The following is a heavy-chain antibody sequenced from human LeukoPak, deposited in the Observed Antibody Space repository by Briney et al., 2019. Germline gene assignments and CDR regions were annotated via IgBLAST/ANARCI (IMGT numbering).Heavy chain of an antibody. Sequence: GGSLRLSCAASGFTFDSYGLTWVRQVPGKGLEWVSGINWNGDDTGYADSVKGRFTISRDNAKHFVYLQMNSMRVEDTALYHCARGLTGGSSYYFDSWGQGTQVTVSS. CDR2: INWNGDDT. J-gene: IGHJ4*02. CDR1: GFTFDSYG. D-gene: IGHD1-26*01. V-gene: IGHV3-20*01. CDR3: ARGLTGGSSYYFDS.